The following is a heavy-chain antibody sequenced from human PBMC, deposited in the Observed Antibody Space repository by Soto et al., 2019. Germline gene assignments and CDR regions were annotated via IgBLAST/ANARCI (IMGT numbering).Heavy chain of an antibody. CDR2: INGGNENR. CDR3: ARGVVGSWIAGFFAY. Sequence: QVQLLQSGTEVKKPGASVMFSCKASGYTFTAYAVHWVRQAPGQRLEWMGWINGGNENRAYSQKCQGRVTITRDTSASTAYVGLRGLRSEDTAVYYCARGVVGSWIAGFFAYWGQGTLVTVSS. CDR1: GYTFTAYA. D-gene: IGHD1-1*01. J-gene: IGHJ4*02. V-gene: IGHV1-3*01.